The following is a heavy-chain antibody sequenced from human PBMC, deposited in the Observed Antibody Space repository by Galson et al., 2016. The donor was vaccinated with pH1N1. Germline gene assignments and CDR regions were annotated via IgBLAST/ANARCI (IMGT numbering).Heavy chain of an antibody. CDR1: GGIFNSHP. Sequence: SVKVSCKASGGIFNSHPISWVRQAPGQGLEWMGRISTLFGTANYAQNFIGRVTISADASTGTAYMELTNLTSQDTAVYFCAREGANYYGSDGMDVWGQGTTVTVSS. CDR2: ISTLFGTA. J-gene: IGHJ6*02. CDR3: AREGANYYGSDGMDV. D-gene: IGHD3-10*01. V-gene: IGHV1-69*13.